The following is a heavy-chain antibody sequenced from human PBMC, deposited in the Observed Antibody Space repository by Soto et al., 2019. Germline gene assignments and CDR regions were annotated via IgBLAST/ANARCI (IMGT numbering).Heavy chain of an antibody. CDR2: IIPILGIA. CDR1: GGTFSSYT. V-gene: IGHV1-69*02. Sequence: QVQLVQSGAEVKKPGSSVKISCKASGGTFSSYTISWVRQAPGQGLEWMGRIIPILGIANYAQKFQGRVTITADKYTSTAYVELSSLGSEDSAVYYCAMEYCSSTSCYSDFWGQGIVLTVFS. D-gene: IGHD2-2*02. CDR3: AMEYCSSTSCYSDF. J-gene: IGHJ4*02.